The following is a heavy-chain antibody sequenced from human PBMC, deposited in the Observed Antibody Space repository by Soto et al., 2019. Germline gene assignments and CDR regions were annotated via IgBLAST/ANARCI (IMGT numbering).Heavy chain of an antibody. CDR2: IYYSGST. CDR1: GGSISSSSYY. V-gene: IGHV4-39*02. D-gene: IGHD6-25*01. J-gene: IGHJ5*01. CDR3: AREYSSAPDS. Sequence: QLQLQESGPGLVKPSETLSLTCTVSGGSISSSSYYWGWIRQPPGKGLEWIGSIYYSGSTFYSPSLSSRVTISVDTSKNQFSLRVSSVTAADTAVYYCAREYSSAPDSWGQGTLVTVSS.